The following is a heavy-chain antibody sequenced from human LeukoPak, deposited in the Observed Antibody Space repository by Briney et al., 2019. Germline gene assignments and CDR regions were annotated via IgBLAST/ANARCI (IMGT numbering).Heavy chain of an antibody. CDR1: GGSISNVNYY. CDR2: IYYSGST. Sequence: SETLSLTCSVSGGSISNVNYYWAWIRQPPGKGLEWIASIYYSGSTYYNPSLKSRVTISVDTSKNQFSLRLSSVTAADTAVYYCARHGPLYDIWSAQFYFDYWGQGTLVAVSS. CDR3: ARHGPLYDIWSAQFYFDY. J-gene: IGHJ4*02. V-gene: IGHV4-39*01. D-gene: IGHD3-3*01.